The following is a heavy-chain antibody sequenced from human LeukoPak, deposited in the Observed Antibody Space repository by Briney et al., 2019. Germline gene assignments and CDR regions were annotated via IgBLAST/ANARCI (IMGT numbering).Heavy chain of an antibody. Sequence: ASVKVSCKASGYTFTGYYMHWVRRAPGQGLEWMGWINPNSGGTNYAQKFQGRVTMTGDTSISTAYMELSRLRSDDTAVYYCARATWDIVVVPAALGYNWFDPWGQGTLVTVSS. CDR3: ARATWDIVVVPAALGYNWFDP. CDR2: INPNSGGT. CDR1: GYTFTGYY. J-gene: IGHJ5*02. V-gene: IGHV1-2*02. D-gene: IGHD2-2*01.